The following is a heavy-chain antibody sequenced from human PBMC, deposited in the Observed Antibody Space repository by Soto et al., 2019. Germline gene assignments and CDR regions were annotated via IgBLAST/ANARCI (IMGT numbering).Heavy chain of an antibody. CDR2: IRSKSNSYGT. Sequence: PGGSLRLSCAASGFTFTGSAVHWVRQASGKGLEWVGQIRSKSNSYGTVYAASVKGRFTIARDDAKSTAYLEMSSLRTEDTAVYFCAPGDDSHDYFDYWGQGTLVTVS. V-gene: IGHV3-73*01. CDR1: GFTFTGSA. CDR3: APGDDSHDYFDY. D-gene: IGHD2-21*02. J-gene: IGHJ4*02.